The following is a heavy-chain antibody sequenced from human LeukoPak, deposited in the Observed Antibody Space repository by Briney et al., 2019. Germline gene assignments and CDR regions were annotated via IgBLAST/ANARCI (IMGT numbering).Heavy chain of an antibody. CDR3: ARKAGYYYGSGSYYNP. D-gene: IGHD3-10*01. J-gene: IGHJ5*02. V-gene: IGHV4-34*01. Sequence: SETPSLTCAVYGGSFSGYYWSWIRQPPGKGLEWIGEINHSGSTNYNPSLKSRVTISVDTSKNQFSLKLSSVTAADTAVYYCARKAGYYYGSGSYYNPWGQGTLVTVSS. CDR2: INHSGST. CDR1: GGSFSGYY.